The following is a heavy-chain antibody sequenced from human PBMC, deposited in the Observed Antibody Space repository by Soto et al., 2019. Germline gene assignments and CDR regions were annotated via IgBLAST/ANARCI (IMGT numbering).Heavy chain of an antibody. CDR1: GFTFSSYA. V-gene: IGHV3-30-3*01. CDR3: ATGSGWYVDY. D-gene: IGHD6-19*01. CDR2: ISYDGSNK. J-gene: IGHJ4*02. Sequence: GGSLRLSCAASGFTFSSYAMHWVRQAPGKGLEWVAVISYDGSNKYYADSVKGRFTISRDNSKNTLYLQMNSLRAEDTAVYYCATGSGWYVDYWGQRTLVTVSS.